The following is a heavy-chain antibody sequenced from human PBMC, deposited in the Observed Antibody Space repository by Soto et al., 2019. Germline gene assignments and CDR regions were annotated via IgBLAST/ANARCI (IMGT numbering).Heavy chain of an antibody. CDR2: IGTAGDT. V-gene: IGHV3-13*01. CDR3: ARARRGTSSWDYYYYMDV. Sequence: PGGSLRLSCAASGFTFSSYDMHWVRQATGKGLEWVSAIGTAGDTYYPGSVKGRFTISRENAKNSLYLQMNSLRAGDTAVYYCARARRGTSSWDYYYYMDVWGKGTTVTSP. CDR1: GFTFSSYD. J-gene: IGHJ6*03. D-gene: IGHD2-2*01.